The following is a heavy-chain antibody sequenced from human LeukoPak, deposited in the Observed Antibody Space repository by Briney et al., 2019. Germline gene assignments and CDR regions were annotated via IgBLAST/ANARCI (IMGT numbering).Heavy chain of an antibody. CDR1: GYTFTGYY. CDR3: AREYIMIAVAGTGFDY. V-gene: IGHV1-2*02. Sequence: ASVKLSCKASGYTFTGYYMHWVRQAPGQGLEWMGWINPNSGGTNYAQKFQGRVTMTRDTSIRTAYMELSRLRSDDTAVYYCAREYIMIAVAGTGFDYWGQGTLVTVSS. CDR2: INPNSGGT. J-gene: IGHJ4*02. D-gene: IGHD6-19*01.